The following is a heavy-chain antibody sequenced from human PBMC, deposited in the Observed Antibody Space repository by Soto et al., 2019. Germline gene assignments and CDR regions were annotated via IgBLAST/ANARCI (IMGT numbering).Heavy chain of an antibody. V-gene: IGHV4-34*01. Sequence: SETLSLTCAVYGGSFSGYYWSWIRQPPGKGLEWIGEINHSGSTNYNPSLKSRVTISVDTSKNQFSLKLSSVTAADTAVYYCARGPYAVLRYFDWLPYYFDYWGQGTLVT. CDR1: GGSFSGYY. CDR3: ARGPYAVLRYFDWLPYYFDY. CDR2: INHSGST. D-gene: IGHD3-9*01. J-gene: IGHJ4*02.